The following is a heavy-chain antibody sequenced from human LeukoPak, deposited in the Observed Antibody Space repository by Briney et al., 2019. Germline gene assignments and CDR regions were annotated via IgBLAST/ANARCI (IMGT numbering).Heavy chain of an antibody. CDR1: GFTFSSYS. V-gene: IGHV3-48*04. CDR2: ISGSSSTI. D-gene: IGHD2-8*02. Sequence: GGSLRLSCAASGFTFSSYSMNWVRQAPGKGLEWVSYISGSSSTIYYADSVKGRFTISRDNAKNSLYLQMNSLRAEDTAVYYCAREGSGGYYFDYWGQGTLVTVSS. CDR3: AREGSGGYYFDY. J-gene: IGHJ4*02.